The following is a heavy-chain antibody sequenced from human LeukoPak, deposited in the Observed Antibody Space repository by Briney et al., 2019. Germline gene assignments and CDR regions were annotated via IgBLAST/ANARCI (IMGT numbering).Heavy chain of an antibody. J-gene: IGHJ4*02. CDR1: GGSISSGGYY. CDR3: ARLIAAAGTRYFDY. Sequence: SQTLSLTCTASGGSISSGGYYWSWIRQHPGKGLEWIGYIYYSGSTYYNPSLKSRVTISVDTSKNQFSLKLSSVTAADTAVYYCARLIAAAGTRYFDYWGQGTLVTVSS. D-gene: IGHD6-13*01. V-gene: IGHV4-31*03. CDR2: IYYSGST.